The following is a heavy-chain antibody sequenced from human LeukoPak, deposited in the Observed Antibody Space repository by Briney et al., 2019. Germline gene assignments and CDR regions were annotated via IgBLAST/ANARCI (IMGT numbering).Heavy chain of an antibody. Sequence: SSETLSLTCAVSGYSTISSDFWGWIRQPPGKGLEWIGSVSHSGSTYYKPSLKSRVTISVDTSKNQFSLNLNSVTAADTAVYYCATDRGGGHHDHWGQGTLVTVSS. CDR2: VSHSGST. CDR1: GYSTISSDF. V-gene: IGHV4-38-2*02. CDR3: ATDRGGGHHDH. J-gene: IGHJ4*02. D-gene: IGHD3-10*01.